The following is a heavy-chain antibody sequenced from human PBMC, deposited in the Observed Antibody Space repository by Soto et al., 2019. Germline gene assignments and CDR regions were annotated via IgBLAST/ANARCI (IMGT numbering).Heavy chain of an antibody. D-gene: IGHD1-26*01. CDR2: LTGSGAST. J-gene: IGHJ4*02. Sequence: EVQLLESGGGLVQPGGSLRISCAASGFTFGSYAMTWVRQAPGKGLEWVSALTGSGASTYYADSVRSRFIISRDNSKNTLYLQMYSLRAEDTAVYYCAQDFGGRRPFPYWGQGTLVTVS. CDR3: AQDFGGRRPFPY. V-gene: IGHV3-23*01. CDR1: GFTFGSYA.